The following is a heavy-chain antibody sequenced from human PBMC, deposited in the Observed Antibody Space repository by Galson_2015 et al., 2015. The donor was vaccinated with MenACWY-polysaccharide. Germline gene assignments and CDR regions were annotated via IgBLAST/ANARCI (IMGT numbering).Heavy chain of an antibody. CDR3: AKIPTVGVTYLAY. CDR2: MSPDTTNT. V-gene: IGHV1-8*01. J-gene: IGHJ4*02. CDR1: GYTFSNYD. D-gene: IGHD1-26*01. Sequence: SVKVSCKASGYTFSNYDINWVRQAPGQGLEWIGWMSPDTTNTGYAQKFQGRISMTRDTSISTAYMELSSLTSEDTAVYYRAKIPTVGVTYLAYWVQGTLVTDS.